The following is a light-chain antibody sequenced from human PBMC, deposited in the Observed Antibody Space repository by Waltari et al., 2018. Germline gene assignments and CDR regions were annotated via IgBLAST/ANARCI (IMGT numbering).Light chain of an antibody. CDR2: DVT. CDR1: YRDVGGYNY. V-gene: IGLV2-14*01. Sequence: QSALTQPVSVSGSPGQSITISCTGTYRDVGGYNYVSWYQQFPGEAPRLIIYDVTNRPSGVSSHFSGSKSGDTASLTISGLQTEDEADYYCSSYTSSSTLKLFGGGTKLTVL. J-gene: IGLJ2*01. CDR3: SSYTSSSTLKL.